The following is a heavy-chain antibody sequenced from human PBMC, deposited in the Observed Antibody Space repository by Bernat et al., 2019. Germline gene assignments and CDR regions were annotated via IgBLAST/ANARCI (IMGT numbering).Heavy chain of an antibody. CDR2: KYHSGST. D-gene: IGHD7-27*01. CDR1: GDSITSISFH. V-gene: IGHV4-39*01. CDR3: VRHRPANFATVHWFGP. Sequence: LYLQESGPGLVKPSETLSLTCSLSGDSITSISFHWGWIRQPPGKGLEWIGSKYHSGSTFYNPSLKSRVFISTDTSRNEFSLSLNSVTAADTAVYYCVRHRPANFATVHWFGPWGQGILVTVAS. J-gene: IGHJ5*02.